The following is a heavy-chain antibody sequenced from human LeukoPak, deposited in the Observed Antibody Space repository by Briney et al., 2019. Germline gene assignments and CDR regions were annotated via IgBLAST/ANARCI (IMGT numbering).Heavy chain of an antibody. CDR1: GFTFSSYA. V-gene: IGHV3-23*01. CDR2: ISSSGGST. CDR3: AKTYYGYNSDY. J-gene: IGHJ4*02. Sequence: GGSLRLSCAASGFTFSSYAMTWVRQAPGKGLEWVSTISSSGGSTFYADSVKGRFAISRDNSKSSLYLQMNSLRAEDTAVYYCAKTYYGYNSDYWGQGTLVTVSS. D-gene: IGHD5-24*01.